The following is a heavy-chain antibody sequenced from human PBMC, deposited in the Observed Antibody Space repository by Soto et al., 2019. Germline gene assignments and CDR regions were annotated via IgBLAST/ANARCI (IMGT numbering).Heavy chain of an antibody. V-gene: IGHV1-69*08. CDR2: IIPILGIA. J-gene: IGHJ5*02. Sequence: QVQLVQSGAEVKKPGSSVKVSCKASGGTFSSYTISWVRQAPGQGLEWMGRIIPILGIANYAQKFQGRVTITADKSTSTAYMELSSLRSEDTAVYYCAREGGHVMAVADWFDPWGQGTLVTVSS. CDR1: GGTFSSYT. CDR3: AREGGHVMAVADWFDP. D-gene: IGHD6-19*01.